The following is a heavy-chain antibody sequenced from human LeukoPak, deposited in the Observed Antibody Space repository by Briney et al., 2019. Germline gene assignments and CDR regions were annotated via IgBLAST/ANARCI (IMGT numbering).Heavy chain of an antibody. Sequence: GASGKVSCKASGYTFTNYGISWVRQAPGQGLEWMDWISIYNGNTDYAKKLRGRVTMTTDTSTSTAYMELRSLRSDDTAVYYCARITYDFWSGYYMPDDPWGQGTLVTVSS. D-gene: IGHD3-3*01. CDR1: GYTFTNYG. CDR2: ISIYNGNT. CDR3: ARITYDFWSGYYMPDDP. J-gene: IGHJ5*02. V-gene: IGHV1-18*01.